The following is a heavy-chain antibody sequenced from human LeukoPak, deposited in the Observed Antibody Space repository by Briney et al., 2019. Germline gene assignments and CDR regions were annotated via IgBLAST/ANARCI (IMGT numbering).Heavy chain of an antibody. CDR2: IYYSGST. V-gene: IGHV4-59*01. CDR3: ARSQWGDYGSGSPEFDY. Sequence: SETLSLTCTVSGGSISSYYWSWIRQPPGKGLEWIGYIYYSGSTNYNPSLKSRVTISVDTSMNQFSLKLSSVTAADTAVYYCARSQWGDYGSGSPEFDYWGQGTLVTVSS. CDR1: GGSISSYY. J-gene: IGHJ4*02. D-gene: IGHD3-10*01.